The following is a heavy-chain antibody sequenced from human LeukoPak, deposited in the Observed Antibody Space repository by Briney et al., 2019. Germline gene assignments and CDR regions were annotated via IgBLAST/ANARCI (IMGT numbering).Heavy chain of an antibody. CDR1: GGSISSSTYY. CDR3: SRGSYDILTGYSTLGEY. Sequence: PSETLSLTCTVSGGSISSSTYYWGWIRQPPGKGLEWIGSVYYTGSTYYNPSLKSRITILLDTSKNQISLKLSSVTAADTAVYYCSRGSYDILTGYSTLGEYWGQGTLVTVFS. D-gene: IGHD3-9*01. J-gene: IGHJ4*02. CDR2: VYYTGST. V-gene: IGHV4-39*01.